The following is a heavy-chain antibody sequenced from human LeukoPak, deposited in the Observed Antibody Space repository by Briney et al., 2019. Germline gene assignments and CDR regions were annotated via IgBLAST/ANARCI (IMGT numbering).Heavy chain of an antibody. CDR1: GVSISRYY. CDR2: IYTSGST. V-gene: IGHV4-4*07. Sequence: SETLSLTCTVSGVSISRYYWSWIGQPAGKGLEWIGRIYTSGSTNYNPSRKSRVTISVDTSKNQFSLKLSSLTAADTAVYYCARDVRGSRYGYRPTELYWYFDLWGRGTLVTVSS. D-gene: IGHD5-18*01. CDR3: ARDVRGSRYGYRPTELYWYFDL. J-gene: IGHJ2*01.